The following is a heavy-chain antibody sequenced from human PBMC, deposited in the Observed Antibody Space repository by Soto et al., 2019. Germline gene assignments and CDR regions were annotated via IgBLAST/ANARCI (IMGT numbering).Heavy chain of an antibody. CDR2: IYPGDSNT. J-gene: IGHJ4*02. CDR3: AKNGLDNSPSAIDS. D-gene: IGHD2-8*01. CDR1: GYSFSSYW. V-gene: IGHV5-51*01. Sequence: GESLKISCKGSGYSFSSYWIGWVRQMPGTGLEWMGIIYPGDSNTKYSPSFQGQFTISVDKSLSTAYLQMNRLRAEYTALYYCAKNGLDNSPSAIDSWGPGTLVTVSS.